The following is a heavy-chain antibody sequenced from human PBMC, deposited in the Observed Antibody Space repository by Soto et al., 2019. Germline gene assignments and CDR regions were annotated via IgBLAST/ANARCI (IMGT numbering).Heavy chain of an antibody. CDR2: ISAYNGNT. D-gene: IGHD3-9*01. V-gene: IGHV1-18*04. Sequence: ASVKVSCKASGYTFTSYGISWVRQAHGQGLEWMGWISAYNGNTNYAQKLQGRVTMTTDTSTSTAYMELRSLRSDDTAVYYCSRWNDILTGYYTFDYWGQGTLVTVSS. J-gene: IGHJ4*02. CDR3: SRWNDILTGYYTFDY. CDR1: GYTFTSYG.